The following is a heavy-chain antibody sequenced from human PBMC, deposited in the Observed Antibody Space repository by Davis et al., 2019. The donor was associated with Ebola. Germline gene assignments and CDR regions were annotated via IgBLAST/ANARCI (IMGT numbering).Heavy chain of an antibody. Sequence: SETLSLTCTVSGDPVISSSDFWTWVRQTPGKGLEWIATINFSGRSSYKASLNSRATLFVDTTKRQISLRLRSVTAADTAVYFCARRVRRAFETWGRGTPVTVSS. CDR3: ARRVRRAFET. CDR1: GDPVISSSDF. J-gene: IGHJ5*02. CDR2: INFSGRS. V-gene: IGHV4-39*01. D-gene: IGHD3-9*01.